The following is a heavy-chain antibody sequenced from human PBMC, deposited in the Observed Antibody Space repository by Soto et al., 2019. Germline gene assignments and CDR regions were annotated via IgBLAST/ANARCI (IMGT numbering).Heavy chain of an antibody. D-gene: IGHD4-4*01. J-gene: IGHJ5*02. CDR2: IYYNGST. CDR3: ARGPHDYSKSDNWFDP. Sequence: SETLSLTCTVSGGSISSYYWSWIRQPPGKGLEWIGYIYYNGSTNYNPSLKRRVTISVDTSKNQSSLKLSSVTAADTAVYYCARGPHDYSKSDNWFDPRGQGTLVTVSS. CDR1: GGSISSYY. V-gene: IGHV4-59*01.